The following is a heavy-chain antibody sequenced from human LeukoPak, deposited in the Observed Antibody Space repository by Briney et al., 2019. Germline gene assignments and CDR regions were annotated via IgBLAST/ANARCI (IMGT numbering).Heavy chain of an antibody. CDR2: IKEDGSEK. V-gene: IGHV3-7*04. Sequence: PGGSLRLSCAASGFTFSNYWMSWVRQAPGKGLEWVANIKEDGSEKYYVDSVRGRFTISRDNAKNSLSLQMNSLRAEDTVVYYCVRYTRRYPFDYWGQGTLVTVSS. J-gene: IGHJ4*02. CDR1: GFTFSNYW. CDR3: VRYTRRYPFDY. D-gene: IGHD2-2*02.